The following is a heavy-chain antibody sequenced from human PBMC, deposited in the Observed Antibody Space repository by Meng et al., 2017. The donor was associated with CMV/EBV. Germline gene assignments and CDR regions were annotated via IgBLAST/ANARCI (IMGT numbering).Heavy chain of an antibody. CDR3: ARGGSSSSETFDY. Sequence: SETLSLTCTVSGGSISSYYWSWIRQPPGKGLEWIGYIYYSGSTNYNPSLKSRVTISVDTSKNQFSLKLSSVIAADTAVYYCARGGSSSSETFDYWGQGTLVTVSS. V-gene: IGHV4-59*01. CDR1: GGSISSYY. J-gene: IGHJ4*02. D-gene: IGHD6-6*01. CDR2: IYYSGST.